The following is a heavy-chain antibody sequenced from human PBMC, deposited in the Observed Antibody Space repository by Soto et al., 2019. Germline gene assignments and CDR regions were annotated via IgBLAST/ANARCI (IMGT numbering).Heavy chain of an antibody. CDR3: ARARSLYYDTVGYYYGFES. D-gene: IGHD3-22*01. CDR2: INAGNGNT. CDR1: GYTFTSYA. V-gene: IGHV1-3*01. J-gene: IGHJ4*02. Sequence: ASVKVSCKASGYTFTSYAMHWVRQAPGQRLEWMGWINAGNGNTKYYADSVKGRFTIPRDNAKNSLFLQMNSLRVEDTAVYYCARARSLYYDTVGYYYGFESWGQGTLVTVSS.